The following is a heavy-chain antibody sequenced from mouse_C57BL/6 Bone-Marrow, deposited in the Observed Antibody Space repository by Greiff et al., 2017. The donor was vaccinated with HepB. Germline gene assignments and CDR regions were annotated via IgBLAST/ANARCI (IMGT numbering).Heavy chain of an antibody. D-gene: IGHD1-1*01. Sequence: EVQLVESGGGLVKPGGSLQLSCAASGFTFSSYAMSWVRQTPEKRLEWVATISDGGSYTYYPDNVKGRFTISRDNAKNNLYLQMSHLKSEDTARYYGARDPIYYYGSSYAMDYWGQGTSVTVSS. CDR2: ISDGGSYT. V-gene: IGHV5-4*01. CDR1: GFTFSSYA. CDR3: ARDPIYYYGSSYAMDY. J-gene: IGHJ4*01.